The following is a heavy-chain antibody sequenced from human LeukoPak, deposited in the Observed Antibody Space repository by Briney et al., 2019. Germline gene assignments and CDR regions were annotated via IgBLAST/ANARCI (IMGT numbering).Heavy chain of an antibody. J-gene: IGHJ5*02. CDR2: IYSGGTT. D-gene: IGHD3-22*01. CDR1: GFTVSSNY. Sequence: GGSLRLSCAVSGFTVSSNYMSWVRQAPGKGLEWVSVIYSGGTTYYADSVKGRFTISRDNSKNTLYLQMNSLRTEDTAVYYCARSPWGITMIAEAWGQGTLVTVPS. CDR3: ARSPWGITMIAEA. V-gene: IGHV3-53*01.